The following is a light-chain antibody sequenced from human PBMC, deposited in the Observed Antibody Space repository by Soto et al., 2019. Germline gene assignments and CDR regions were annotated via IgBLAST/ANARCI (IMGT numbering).Light chain of an antibody. V-gene: IGLV2-23*02. Sequence: QSVLTQSASVSGSPGQSITISCTGTSSDIGTYNLVSWYLQHPGKAPKLMIYEVSKRPSGVSDRFSGSKSGNTASLTISGLQAEDEADYYCCSYAGSSYVFGAGTKVTVL. CDR1: SSDIGTYNL. CDR3: CSYAGSSYV. CDR2: EVS. J-gene: IGLJ1*01.